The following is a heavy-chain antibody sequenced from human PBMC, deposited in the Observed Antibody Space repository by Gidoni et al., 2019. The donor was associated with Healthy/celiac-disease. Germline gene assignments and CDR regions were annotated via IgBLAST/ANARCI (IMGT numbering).Heavy chain of an antibody. CDR1: GFTLSSYA. Sequence: QVQLVESGGGVVQPGRSLRPSCAASGFTLSSYAMHWVRQAPGKGLEWVAVISDDGSNKYYADSVKGRFTISRDNSKNTLYLQMNSLRAEDTAVYYCARGAAYGSGSYYNHFDYWGQGTLVTVSS. D-gene: IGHD3-10*01. V-gene: IGHV3-30*04. CDR3: ARGAAYGSGSYYNHFDY. J-gene: IGHJ4*02. CDR2: ISDDGSNK.